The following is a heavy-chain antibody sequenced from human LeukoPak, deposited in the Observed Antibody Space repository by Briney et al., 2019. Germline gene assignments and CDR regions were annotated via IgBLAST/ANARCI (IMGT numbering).Heavy chain of an antibody. J-gene: IGHJ4*02. D-gene: IGHD7-27*01. Sequence: GGSLRLSCAASGFTFSSYTMSWVRQAPGKGLEWVSTITTSDGNTYYADSVKGRFTVSRDNPKNTLFLQMNSLRAEDTAVYYCAKDGGLWVSAHWGDSWGRGTLVTVSS. CDR3: AKDGGLWVSAHWGDS. V-gene: IGHV3-23*01. CDR2: ITTSDGNT. CDR1: GFTFSSYT.